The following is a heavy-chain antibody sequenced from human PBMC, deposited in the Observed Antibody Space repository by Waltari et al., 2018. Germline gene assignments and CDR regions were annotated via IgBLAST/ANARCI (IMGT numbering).Heavy chain of an antibody. D-gene: IGHD3-16*01. J-gene: IGHJ3*02. CDR1: GLSVCNSY. V-gene: IGHV3-53*01. CDR2: IYGVDST. CDR3: ATFSNWVHDTFDI. Sequence: EVQLVESGGGLIQPGGSLRLSCAASGLSVCNSYVSWVRQAPGKGLEWISFIYGVDSTLYVDSVKGRFTVSRDNSKNTVHLQMNSVRVDDTAVYYCATFSNWVHDTFDIWGQGTLVSVSS.